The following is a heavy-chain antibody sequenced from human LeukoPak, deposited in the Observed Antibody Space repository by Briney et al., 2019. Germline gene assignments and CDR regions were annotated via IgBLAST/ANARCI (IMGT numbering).Heavy chain of an antibody. V-gene: IGHV4-39*07. D-gene: IGHD5-18*01. CDR3: ARGDTAMVTVVGGPDLYYYYYMDV. J-gene: IGHJ6*03. CDR1: GGSISSSSYY. CDR2: IYTSGST. Sequence: SETLSLTCTVSGGSISSSSYYWGWIRQPPGKGLEWIGRIYTSGSTNYNPSLKSRVTVSVDTSKNQFSLKLSSVTAADTAVYYCARGDTAMVTVVGGPDLYYYYYMDVWGKGTTVTISS.